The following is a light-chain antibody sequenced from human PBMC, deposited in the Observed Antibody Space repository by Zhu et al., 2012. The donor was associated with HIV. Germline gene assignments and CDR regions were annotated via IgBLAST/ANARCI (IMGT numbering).Light chain of an antibody. CDR3: QQYNSYST. J-gene: IGKJ1*01. V-gene: IGKV1-5*03. CDR2: KAS. Sequence: DIQMTQSPSTLSTSVGDRVTITCRASQSISNSLAWYQQKPGKAPKLLIHKASSLESGVPSRFSGSGSGIEFTLTISSLQPDDVATYYCQQYNSYSTFGQGTKVEIK. CDR1: QSISNS.